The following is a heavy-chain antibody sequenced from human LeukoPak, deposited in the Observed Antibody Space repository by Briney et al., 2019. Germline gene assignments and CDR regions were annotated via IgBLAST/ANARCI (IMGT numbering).Heavy chain of an antibody. J-gene: IGHJ1*01. CDR3: AIARIRSPGLQH. CDR2: IIPILGIA. CDR1: GGTFSSYA. V-gene: IGHV1-69*04. Sequence: GASVKVSCKASGGTFSSYAISWVRQAPGQGLEWMGRIIPILGIANYAQKFQGRVTITADKSTSTAYMELSSLRSEDTAVYYCAIARIRSPGLQHWGQGTLVTVSS. D-gene: IGHD2-15*01.